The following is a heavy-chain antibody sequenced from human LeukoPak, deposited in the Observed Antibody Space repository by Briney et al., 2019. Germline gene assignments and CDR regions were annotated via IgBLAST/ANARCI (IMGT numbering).Heavy chain of an antibody. CDR3: TTVLLWFGELSFDY. Sequence: GGSLRLSCAASGFTFSNAWMSWVRQAPGKGLEWVGRIKSKTDGGTTDYAAPVKGRFTISRDDSINTLYLQMNSMKTEDTAVYYCTTVLLWFGELSFDYWGQGTLVTVSS. CDR2: IKSKTDGGTT. J-gene: IGHJ4*02. V-gene: IGHV3-15*01. CDR1: GFTFSNAW. D-gene: IGHD3-10*01.